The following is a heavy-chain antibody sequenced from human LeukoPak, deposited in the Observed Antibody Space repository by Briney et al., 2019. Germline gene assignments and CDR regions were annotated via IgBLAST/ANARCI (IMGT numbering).Heavy chain of an antibody. D-gene: IGHD2-21*02. J-gene: IGHJ3*02. V-gene: IGHV1-18*01. CDR2: ISAYNGNT. CDR3: ARTVVVTAEHAFDI. CDR1: GYTFTSYG. Sequence: ASVKVSCKASGYTFTSYGISWVRQAPGQGLEWMGWISAYNGNTNYAQKLQGRVTMTTDTSTSTAYMEVSSLRSEDTAVYYCARTVVVTAEHAFDIWGQGTMVTVSS.